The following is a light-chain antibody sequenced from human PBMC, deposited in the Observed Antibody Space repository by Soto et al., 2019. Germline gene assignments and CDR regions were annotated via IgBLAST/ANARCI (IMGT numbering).Light chain of an antibody. CDR2: DVS. CDR3: QQYNNWPFS. J-gene: IGKJ5*01. CDR1: QGVTPN. Sequence: IVMTQSPGTLSVSPGERATLSCRAGQGVTPNFAWYQQKSGQSPRLLIYDVSIRATGVPARFSGTGSETDCTLTISGLQSEDSAVYFCQQYNNWPFSFGQGTRLEIK. V-gene: IGKV3-15*01.